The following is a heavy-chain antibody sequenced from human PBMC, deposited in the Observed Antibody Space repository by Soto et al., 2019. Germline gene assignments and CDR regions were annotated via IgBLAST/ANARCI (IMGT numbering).Heavy chain of an antibody. CDR1: GGSISSGDYY. V-gene: IGHV4-30-4*01. D-gene: IGHD4-17*01. CDR2: IYYSGST. Sequence: SETLSLTCTVSGGSISSGDYYWSWIRQPPGKGLEWIGYIYYSGSTYYNPSLKSRVTISVDTSKNQFSLKLSSVTAADTAVYYCARDSDVGDYSSRYYYGMDVWGQGTTVTVSS. CDR3: ARDSDVGDYSSRYYYGMDV. J-gene: IGHJ6*02.